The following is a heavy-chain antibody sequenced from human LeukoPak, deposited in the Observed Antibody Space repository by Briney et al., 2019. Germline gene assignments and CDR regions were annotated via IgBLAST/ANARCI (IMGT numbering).Heavy chain of an antibody. CDR3: TRGAGWRIDY. V-gene: IGHV4-59*01. CDR1: DDSISDYY. J-gene: IGHJ4*02. Sequence: SETLSLTCTVSDDSISDYYRGWIRQPPGKGLEWIGYFHNSGTSTYNPSLKSRVTISADTSKNQFTLKLNSLITADTAVYYCTRGAGWRIDYWGQGILVTVSS. CDR2: FHNSGTS. D-gene: IGHD2-8*02.